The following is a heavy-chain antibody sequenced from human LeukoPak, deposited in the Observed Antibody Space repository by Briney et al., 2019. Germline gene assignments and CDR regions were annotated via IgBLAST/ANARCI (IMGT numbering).Heavy chain of an antibody. CDR1: GGSISNKY. CDR2: IYYSGST. CDR3: ARDHDYYGSGSPFDY. J-gene: IGHJ4*02. Sequence: SETLSLTCTVSGGSISNKYWSWIRQPPGKGLEWIGYIYYSGSTNYNPSLKSRVTMSVDTSKNQFSLKLSSVTAADTAVYYCARDHDYYGSGSPFDYWGQGTLVTVSS. V-gene: IGHV4-59*12. D-gene: IGHD3-10*01.